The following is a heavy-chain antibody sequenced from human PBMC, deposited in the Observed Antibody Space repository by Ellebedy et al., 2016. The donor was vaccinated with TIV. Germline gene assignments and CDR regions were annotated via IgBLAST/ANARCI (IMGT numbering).Heavy chain of an antibody. CDR2: ISTISDDV. V-gene: IGHV3-21*01. J-gene: IGHJ6*03. CDR1: GFAFGGFC. CDR3: ARFSRGAPFVDYLYYMDV. D-gene: IGHD2-15*01. Sequence: GESLKISCAASGFAFGGFCMNWVRQAPGKGLGWVSSISTISDDVHHADSVKGRFTISRDHAKNSIYLQMNNLRPEDTAVYYCARFSRGAPFVDYLYYMDVWGKGTAVTVSS.